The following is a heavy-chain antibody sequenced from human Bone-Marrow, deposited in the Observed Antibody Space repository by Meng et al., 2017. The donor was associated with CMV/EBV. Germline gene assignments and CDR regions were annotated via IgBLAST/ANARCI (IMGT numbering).Heavy chain of an antibody. CDR1: GYSFTSYW. CDR3: ARYREAVAGSSGAGYFDY. CDR2: IFSGGSSS. J-gene: IGHJ4*02. D-gene: IGHD6-19*01. V-gene: IGHV5-51*01. Sequence: KVSCKGSGYSFTSYWIGWVRQMPGKGLEWMGIIFSGGSSSEYSPSFQGQVTISADKSISTAYLQWSSLKASDTAIYYCARYREAVAGSSGAGYFDYWGQGTLVTVSS.